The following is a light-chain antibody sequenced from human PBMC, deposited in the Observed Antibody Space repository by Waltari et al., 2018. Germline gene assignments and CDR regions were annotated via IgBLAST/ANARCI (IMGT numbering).Light chain of an antibody. V-gene: IGLV2-14*03. CDR3: TSYTSSHGLV. CDR1: SRDVGGYYY. CDR2: DVS. Sequence: QSALTQPASVSGSPGQSITISCTGTSRDVGGYYYLSWYQQHPGKAPKVVIFDVSYLPSGVSNRVSASKSGNTASLTISGLQAEDEADYYCTSYTSSHGLVFGTGTKVTVL. J-gene: IGLJ1*01.